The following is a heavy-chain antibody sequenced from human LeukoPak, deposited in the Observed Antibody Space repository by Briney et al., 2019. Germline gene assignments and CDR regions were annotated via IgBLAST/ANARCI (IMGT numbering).Heavy chain of an antibody. D-gene: IGHD3-22*01. CDR3: APASDSSGYLDSNNLYFDY. V-gene: IGHV4-4*07. J-gene: IGHJ4*02. CDR1: GGSISSYY. CDR2: IYTSGST. Sequence: PSETLSLTCTVSGGSISSYYWSWIRQPAGKGLEWIGRIYTSGSTNYNPSLKSRVTMSVDTSKNQFSLKLSSVTAADTAVYYCAPASDSSGYLDSNNLYFDYWGQGTLVTVSS.